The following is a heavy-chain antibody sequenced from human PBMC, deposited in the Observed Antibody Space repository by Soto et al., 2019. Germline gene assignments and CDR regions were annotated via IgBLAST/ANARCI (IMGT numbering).Heavy chain of an antibody. CDR1: GGPFSSYA. CDR2: IIPIFGTA. V-gene: IGHV1-69*13. Sequence: RDSVKVSFKACGGPFSSYAISLVRQAPGQGLEWMGGIIPIFGTANYAQKFQGRVTITADESTSTAYMELSSLRSEDTAVYYCARDLSKEKWIQLWSLGNWFDPWGQGTMVTVSS. CDR3: ARDLSKEKWIQLWSLGNWFDP. D-gene: IGHD5-18*01. J-gene: IGHJ5*02.